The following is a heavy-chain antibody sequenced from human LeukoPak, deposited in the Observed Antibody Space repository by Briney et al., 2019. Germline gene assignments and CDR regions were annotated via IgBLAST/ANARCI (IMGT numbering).Heavy chain of an antibody. D-gene: IGHD6-19*01. V-gene: IGHV3-48*03. CDR2: SSSGSTI. Sequence: GGTLRLSCAASGVTFSIYEMNWVRQAPGKGLEWVSSSSGSTIYYADSVKGRFTISRDNAKNSLYLQMNSLRAEGTAIYYCAREDSSGLDYWGQGTLVTVSS. CDR3: AREDSSGLDY. J-gene: IGHJ4*02. CDR1: GVTFSIYE.